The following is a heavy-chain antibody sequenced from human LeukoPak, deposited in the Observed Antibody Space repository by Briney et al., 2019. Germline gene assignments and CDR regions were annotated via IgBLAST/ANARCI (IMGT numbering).Heavy chain of an antibody. V-gene: IGHV4-59*01. CDR1: GDSMSGYC. Sequence: SETLSLTCGVSGDSMSGYCWSWIRQPPGKGLEWIGFVYDTGRTTYPAKTNYNPSLAGRVTMSMDTSKNQFSLKLSSVTAADSAVYFCARGPGYNNGYPYFDTWGHGTPGSASS. CDR2: VYDTGRT. CDR3: ARGPGYNNGYPYFDT. J-gene: IGHJ4*01. D-gene: IGHD5-12*01.